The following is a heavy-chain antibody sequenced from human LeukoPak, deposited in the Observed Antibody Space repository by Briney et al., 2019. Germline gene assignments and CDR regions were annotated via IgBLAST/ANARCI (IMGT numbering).Heavy chain of an antibody. CDR3: ARTMGILTAYYIFDY. J-gene: IGHJ4*02. CDR2: IYYGGST. V-gene: IGHV4-59*01. D-gene: IGHD3-9*01. CDR1: GGSISSYH. Sequence: PSETLSLTCTVSGGSISSYHWSWIRQPPGKGLEWIGYIYYGGSTNYNPSLKSRVTISVDTSKNQFSLRLNSVTAADTAVYYCARTMGILTAYYIFDYWGQGTLVTVSS.